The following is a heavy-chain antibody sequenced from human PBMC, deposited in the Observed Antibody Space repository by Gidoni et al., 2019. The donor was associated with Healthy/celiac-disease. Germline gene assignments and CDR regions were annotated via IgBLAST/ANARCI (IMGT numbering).Heavy chain of an antibody. D-gene: IGHD6-19*01. CDR2: INPSGGST. CDR3: ARGVGGTIAVASNWFDP. Sequence: QVHLVQSGDEVKKPGASVNVSCKSCGYTFTSYYMHWGRQAPGQGLELMGIINPSGGSTSYAQKFQGRVTMTRDTSTSTVYMELSSLRSEDTAVYYCARGVGGTIAVASNWFDPWGQGTLVTVSS. CDR1: GYTFTSYY. V-gene: IGHV1-46*03. J-gene: IGHJ5*02.